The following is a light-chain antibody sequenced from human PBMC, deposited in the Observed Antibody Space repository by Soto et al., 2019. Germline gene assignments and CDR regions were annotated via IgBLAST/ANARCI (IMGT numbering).Light chain of an antibody. CDR1: EDINDW. CDR3: QPYKSRRP. J-gene: IGKJ1*01. V-gene: IGKV1-5*01. CDR2: DAS. Sequence: QMSLSPATVSASIGDRVTITCRASEDINDWLAWYQQKPGNAPKFLIYDASTLQSGVPSRFSGSGSGTEFTLTISSLQPDDTATYYCQPYKSRRPFGQGTKVDIK.